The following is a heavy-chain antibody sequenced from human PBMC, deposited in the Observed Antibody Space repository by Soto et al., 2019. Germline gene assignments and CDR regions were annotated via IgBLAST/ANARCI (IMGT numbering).Heavy chain of an antibody. J-gene: IGHJ4*02. CDR2: IYYSGST. CDR1: GGSISSYY. V-gene: IGHV4-59*01. Sequence: SETLSLTCTVSGGSISSYYWSWIRQPPGKGLEWIGYIYYSGSTNYNPSLKSRVTISVDTSKNQFSLKLSSVTAADTAVYYCARGERILTGYYKTVPYFDYWGQGTLVTVSS. CDR3: ARGERILTGYYKTVPYFDY. D-gene: IGHD3-9*01.